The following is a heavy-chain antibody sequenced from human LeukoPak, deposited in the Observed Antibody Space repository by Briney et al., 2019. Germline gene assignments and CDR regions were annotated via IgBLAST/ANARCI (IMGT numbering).Heavy chain of an antibody. V-gene: IGHV3-74*01. CDR1: GFTFTNYW. D-gene: IGHD2-15*01. CDR3: ARGSCSGGSCYLDY. J-gene: IGHJ4*02. Sequence: GGSLRLSCAASGFTFTNYWMHWVRQVPGEGLVWVSRINTDGRATNYAASVKGRFTISRDNAKNSLYLQMNSLRAEDTAVYYCARGSCSGGSCYLDYWGQGTLVTVSS. CDR2: INTDGRAT.